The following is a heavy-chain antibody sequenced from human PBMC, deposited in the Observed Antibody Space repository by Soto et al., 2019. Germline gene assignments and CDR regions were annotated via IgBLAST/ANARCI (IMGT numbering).Heavy chain of an antibody. V-gene: IGHV1-18*01. CDR2: ISAYNGNT. CDR3: AVWGPNDFGY. Sequence: QVQLVQSGAEVKKPGASVKVSCKASGYTFTSYGISWVRQAPGQGLEWMGWISAYNGNTNYAQMLQGRVTMTTDTCRSQDYSELRSLSSEATAVYYCAVWGPNDFGYWGQGTMVTVSS. J-gene: IGHJ4*02. D-gene: IGHD7-27*01. CDR1: GYTFTSYG.